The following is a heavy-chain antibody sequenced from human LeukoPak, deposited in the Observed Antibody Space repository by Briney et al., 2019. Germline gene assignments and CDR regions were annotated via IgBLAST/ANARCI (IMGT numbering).Heavy chain of an antibody. Sequence: PGGSLRLSCAASGFMFSSYWMSWVRQAPGKGLEWVADIKEDGSEKSYVDSVKGRFTISRDNAKNSLYLQMNTLRAEDTAVYYCARGGEGLRYFDWLPPTGFDPWGQGTLVTVSS. CDR2: IKEDGSEK. CDR3: ARGGEGLRYFDWLPPTGFDP. J-gene: IGHJ5*02. D-gene: IGHD3-9*01. CDR1: GFMFSSYW. V-gene: IGHV3-7*01.